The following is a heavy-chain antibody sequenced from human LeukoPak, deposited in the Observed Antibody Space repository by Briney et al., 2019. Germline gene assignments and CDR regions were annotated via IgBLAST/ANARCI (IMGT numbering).Heavy chain of an antibody. CDR1: GFTFSSYA. CDR3: AKDLAGSGSYYFDY. Sequence: GGSLRLSCAASGFTFSSYAMSWVRQAPGKGLEWVSAISGSGGSTYYADSVKGRFTISRDNSKNTLYLQMNSLRAEDTAVSYCAKDLAGSGSYYFDYWGRGTLVTVSS. J-gene: IGHJ4*02. CDR2: ISGSGGST. V-gene: IGHV3-23*01. D-gene: IGHD1-26*01.